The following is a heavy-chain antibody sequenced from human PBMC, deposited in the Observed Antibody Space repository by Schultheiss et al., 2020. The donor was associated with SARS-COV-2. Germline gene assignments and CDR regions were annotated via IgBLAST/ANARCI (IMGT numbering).Heavy chain of an antibody. CDR2: ISYDGSNK. CDR1: GFTFSSYG. D-gene: IGHD7-27*01. J-gene: IGHJ4*02. V-gene: IGHV3-30*12. CDR3: ARVLGYFDY. Sequence: GESLKISCAASGFTFSSYGMHWVRQAPGKGLEWVAVISYDGSNKYYADSVKGRFTISRDNSKNTLYLQMNSLRAEDTAVYYCARVLGYFDYWGQGTLVTVSS.